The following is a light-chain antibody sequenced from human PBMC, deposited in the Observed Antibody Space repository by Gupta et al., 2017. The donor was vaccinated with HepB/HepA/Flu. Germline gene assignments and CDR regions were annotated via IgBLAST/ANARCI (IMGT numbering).Light chain of an antibody. CDR2: DAS. J-gene: IGKJ4*01. V-gene: IGKV1D-13*01. Sequence: AIQLTQSPSSLSASVGDRVTITCRASQGISSALAWYQQKPGKPPKLLIFDASSLESELSSRFSGSGSGTDFTLTISSLQPEDFATYYCQQFYNGVTFGGGTKVEIK. CDR1: QGISSA. CDR3: QQFYNGVT.